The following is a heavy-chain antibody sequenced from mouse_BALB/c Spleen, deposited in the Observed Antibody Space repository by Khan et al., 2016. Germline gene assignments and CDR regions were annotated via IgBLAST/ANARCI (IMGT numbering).Heavy chain of an antibody. CDR1: GYTFTNYG. CDR3: ATRHYGSSYDAWFAY. CDR2: INTYTGEP. J-gene: IGHJ3*01. Sequence: QIQLVQSGPELKKPGATVKISCKASGYTFTNYGMNWVKQAPGKGLKWMGWINTYTGEPTYADDFKGRFAFSLATSASTAYLQINNLKNEDTATYVYATRHYGSSYDAWFAYWGQGTLVTVSA. D-gene: IGHD1-1*01. V-gene: IGHV9-3-1*01.